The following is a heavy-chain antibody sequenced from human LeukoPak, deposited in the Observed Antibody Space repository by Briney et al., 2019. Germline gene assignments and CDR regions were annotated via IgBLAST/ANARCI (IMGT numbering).Heavy chain of an antibody. CDR3: ARYPQVGRAFDI. Sequence: PSETLSLTCTVSGGSISEDYWSWIRQPPGMGLEWIGYVSHSDFNKSNGDITNYNPSLESRITTSRDTSKNQFSLKLSSVTAADTAVYYCARYPQVGRAFDIWGQGTMVTVSS. V-gene: IGHV4-59*12. CDR1: GGSISEDY. CDR2: VSHSDFNKSNGDIT. D-gene: IGHD1-1*01. J-gene: IGHJ3*02.